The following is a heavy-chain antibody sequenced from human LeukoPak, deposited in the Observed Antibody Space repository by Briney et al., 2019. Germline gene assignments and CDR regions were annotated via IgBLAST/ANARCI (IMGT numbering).Heavy chain of an antibody. D-gene: IGHD1-26*01. Sequence: GASVKVSCKASGGTFSSYAISWVRQAPGQGLDWMGGIIPIFGTANYAQKFQGRVTITADKSTSTAYMELSSLRSEDTAVYCCARDEVGATYNWFDPWGQGTLVTVSS. CDR1: GGTFSSYA. J-gene: IGHJ5*02. CDR3: ARDEVGATYNWFDP. V-gene: IGHV1-69*06. CDR2: IIPIFGTA.